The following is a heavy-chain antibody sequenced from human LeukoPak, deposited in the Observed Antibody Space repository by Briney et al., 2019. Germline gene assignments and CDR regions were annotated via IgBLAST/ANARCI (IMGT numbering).Heavy chain of an antibody. CDR3: ARIRHDILTGPHFDY. Sequence: SGPTLLNPTQTLTLTCTFSGFSLSTSGMCVSWIRQPPGKALEWLARIDWDDDKYYSTSLKTRLTISKDPSKNQLVLTMTNMDPVDTATYYCARIRHDILTGPHFDYWGQGTLVTVSS. V-gene: IGHV2-70*11. D-gene: IGHD3-9*01. CDR2: IDWDDDK. J-gene: IGHJ4*02. CDR1: GFSLSTSGMC.